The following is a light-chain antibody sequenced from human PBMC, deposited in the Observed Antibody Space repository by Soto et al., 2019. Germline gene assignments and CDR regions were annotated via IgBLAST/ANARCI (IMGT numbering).Light chain of an antibody. CDR2: GAS. J-gene: IGKJ2*01. CDR1: QSISSK. Sequence: IVMTQSPATLSVSPGERATLSCRASQSISSKVAWFQQKPGQAPRLLIYGASTRATGIPARFSGSGSGTEFTLTISSLLSEDFAVYYCQQYNKWPPYTFGQGTKLEIK. V-gene: IGKV3-15*01. CDR3: QQYNKWPPYT.